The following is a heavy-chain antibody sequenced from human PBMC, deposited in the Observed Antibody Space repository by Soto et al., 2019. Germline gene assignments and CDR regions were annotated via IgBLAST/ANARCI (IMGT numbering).Heavy chain of an antibody. Sequence: SETLSLTFFVSSYSISIGFFWSWIRQPPGKGLEWVGSIYHTGDTHYNPSLRSQVSMSVDMSKNHFSLRLTYLTAADTAVYLCARDTNSLDLWGQGILVTVSS. D-gene: IGHD2-8*01. CDR3: ARDTNSLDL. V-gene: IGHV4-38-2*02. CDR2: IYHTGDT. CDR1: SYSISIGFF. J-gene: IGHJ5*02.